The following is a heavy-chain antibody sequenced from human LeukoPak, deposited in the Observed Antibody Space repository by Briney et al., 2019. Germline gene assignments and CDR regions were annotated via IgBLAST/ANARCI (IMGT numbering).Heavy chain of an antibody. Sequence: SETLSLTCTVSGGSISSYYWSWIRQPPGKGLEWIGYIYYSGSTNYNPSLKSRVTISVDTSKNQFSLKLSSVTAADTAVYYCASRIAADYAFDIWGQGTMVTVS. CDR1: GGSISSYY. V-gene: IGHV4-59*01. CDR3: ASRIAADYAFDI. CDR2: IYYSGST. J-gene: IGHJ3*02. D-gene: IGHD6-13*01.